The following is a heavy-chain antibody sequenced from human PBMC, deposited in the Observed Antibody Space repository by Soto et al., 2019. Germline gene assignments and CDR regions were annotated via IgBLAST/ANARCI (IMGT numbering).Heavy chain of an antibody. CDR2: INPSGGST. Sequence: ASVKVSCKASGYAFTSYYMHWVRQAPGQGLEWMGIINPSGGSTSYAQKFQGRVTMTRDTSTSTVYMELSSLRSEDTAVYYCATAERAVAGLYYYYGMDVWGQGTTVTVSS. D-gene: IGHD6-19*01. V-gene: IGHV1-46*01. CDR3: ATAERAVAGLYYYYGMDV. J-gene: IGHJ6*02. CDR1: GYAFTSYY.